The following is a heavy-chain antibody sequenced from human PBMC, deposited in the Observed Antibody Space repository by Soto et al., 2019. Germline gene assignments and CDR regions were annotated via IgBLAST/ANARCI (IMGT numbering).Heavy chain of an antibody. V-gene: IGHV3-23*01. CDR3: ARHPGGVNTHMDY. J-gene: IGHJ4*02. Sequence: EVQLLESGGGLVQPGGSLRLSCAASGFTFSSYAMNWVRQAPGKGLEWISTINANGGSTYSADSVKGRFTISRDNSKNTLYLQMNSLRAEDTAMYYCARHPGGVNTHMDYCGQGTLVTVSS. D-gene: IGHD1-26*01. CDR1: GFTFSSYA. CDR2: INANGGST.